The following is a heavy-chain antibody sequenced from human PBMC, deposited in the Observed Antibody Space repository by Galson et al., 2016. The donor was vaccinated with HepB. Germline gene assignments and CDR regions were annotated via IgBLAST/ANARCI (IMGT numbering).Heavy chain of an antibody. V-gene: IGHV3-21*01. Sequence: SLRLSCAVSGITFSRYAMNWVRQAPGKGLEWVSFISSISDIYYADSVKGRFTISRDNAKNSLYLQMNRLRAEDTAVYYCARVVGSYCDYWGQGTLVTVSS. D-gene: IGHD2-15*01. CDR2: ISSISDI. CDR3: ARVVGSYCDY. CDR1: GITFSRYA. J-gene: IGHJ4*02.